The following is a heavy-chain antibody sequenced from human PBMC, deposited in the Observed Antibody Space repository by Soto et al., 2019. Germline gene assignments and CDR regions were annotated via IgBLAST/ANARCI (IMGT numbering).Heavy chain of an antibody. CDR2: IDTSSTYI. Sequence: EVQLVESGGGLVKPGGSLRLSCAASGFSFSSFTRNWVRQAPGKGLEWVSSIDTSSTYIYYADSVTGRFTISRDNAKKSVYLHMHSLKAEDTAVYYCARETGSYGWNYGIMDVWGQGTTVTVSS. D-gene: IGHD1-7*01. CDR3: ARETGSYGWNYGIMDV. CDR1: GFSFSSFT. V-gene: IGHV3-21*02. J-gene: IGHJ6*02.